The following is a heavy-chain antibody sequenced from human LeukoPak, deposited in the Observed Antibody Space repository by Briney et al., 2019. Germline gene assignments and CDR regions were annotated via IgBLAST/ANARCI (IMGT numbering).Heavy chain of an antibody. CDR1: GYSISSGYY. J-gene: IGHJ3*02. CDR2: IYHSGST. CDR3: ARGAPYDSSGYYYDEDAFDI. Sequence: PSETLSLTCAVSGYSISSGYYWGWIRQPPGKGLEGIGSIYHSGSTYYNPSLKSRVTISVDTSKNQFSLKLSSVTAADTAVYYCARGAPYDSSGYYYDEDAFDIWGQGTMVTVSS. D-gene: IGHD3-22*01. V-gene: IGHV4-38-2*01.